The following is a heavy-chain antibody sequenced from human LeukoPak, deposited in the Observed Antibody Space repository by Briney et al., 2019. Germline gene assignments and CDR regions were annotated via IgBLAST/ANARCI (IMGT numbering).Heavy chain of an antibody. J-gene: IGHJ4*02. CDR1: GFTFSSYG. D-gene: IGHD6-19*01. CDR2: IKQDGSEK. V-gene: IGHV3-7*01. CDR3: ARRIAVAGTHY. Sequence: GGSLRLSCAASGFTFSSYGVSWVRQAPGKGLEWVANIKQDGSEKYYVDSVKGRFTISRDNAKNSLYLQMNSLRAEDTAVYYCARRIAVAGTHYWGQGTLVTVSS.